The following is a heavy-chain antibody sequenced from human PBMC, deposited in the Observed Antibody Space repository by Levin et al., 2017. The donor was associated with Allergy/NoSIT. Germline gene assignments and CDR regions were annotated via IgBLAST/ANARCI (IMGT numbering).Heavy chain of an antibody. CDR1: GFTFTSFW. Sequence: GGSLRLSCAASGFTFTSFWMTWVRQAPGKGLEWVANIKQDGSETYYVDSVKGRFTISRDNAKNSVYLQMNSLRVDDTAVYYCAREEGWGYNYGMDGWGQGTTVTVSS. CDR2: IKQDGSET. V-gene: IGHV3-7*01. CDR3: AREEGWGYNYGMDG. D-gene: IGHD6-13*01. J-gene: IGHJ6*02.